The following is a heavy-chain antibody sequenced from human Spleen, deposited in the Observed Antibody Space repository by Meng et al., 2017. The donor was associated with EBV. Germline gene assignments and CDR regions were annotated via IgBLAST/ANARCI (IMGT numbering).Heavy chain of an antibody. Sequence: VHLVECGGGLVQPGGSLRLSCAAFGFTFSDSAMSWVRQAPGKGLEWVSTISAGIGNTHYADSVKGRFTISRDNSKNTLYLQMNNLRADDTAVYYCALWFREHFDYWGQGTLVTVSS. CDR3: ALWFREHFDY. J-gene: IGHJ4*02. CDR2: ISAGIGNT. CDR1: GFTFSDSA. D-gene: IGHD3-10*01. V-gene: IGHV3-23*04.